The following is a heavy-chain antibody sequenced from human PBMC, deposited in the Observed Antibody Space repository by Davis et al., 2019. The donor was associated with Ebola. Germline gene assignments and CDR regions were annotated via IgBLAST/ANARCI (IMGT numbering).Heavy chain of an antibody. V-gene: IGHV4-34*01. CDR3: ARGRGVVPAVSRKWDYYYGMDV. CDR2: INHSGST. D-gene: IGHD2-2*01. J-gene: IGHJ6*02. Sequence: WIGEINHSGSTNYNPSLKSRVTISVDTSKNQFSLKLSSVTAADTAVYYCARGRGVVPAVSRKWDYYYGMDVWGQGTTVTVSS.